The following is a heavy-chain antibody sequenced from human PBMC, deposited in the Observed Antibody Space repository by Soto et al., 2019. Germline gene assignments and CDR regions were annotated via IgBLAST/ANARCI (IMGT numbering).Heavy chain of an antibody. CDR2: IYPGDSDT. CDR1: GYSFTSYW. V-gene: IGHV5-51*01. D-gene: IGHD2-2*02. Sequence: RGESLKISCKGSGYSFTSYWIGWVRQMPGKGLEWMGIIYPGDSDTRYSPSFQGQVTISADESISTAYLQWSSLKASDTAMYYCARHGVVVPAAIEEDYYCYYGMDVWGQGTTVTVSS. CDR3: ARHGVVVPAAIEEDYYCYYGMDV. J-gene: IGHJ6*02.